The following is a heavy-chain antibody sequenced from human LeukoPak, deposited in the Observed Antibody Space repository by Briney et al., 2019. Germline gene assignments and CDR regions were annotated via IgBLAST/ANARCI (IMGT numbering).Heavy chain of an antibody. D-gene: IGHD3-9*01. CDR1: GYTFTSYY. V-gene: IGHV1-46*01. CDR2: INHSGGST. J-gene: IGHJ4*02. CDR3: ARGEDWAYDILTGYFDY. Sequence: GASVKVSCKASGYTFTSYYMHWVRQAPGQGLEWVGIINHSGGSTSYAQKFQGRVTMTRDTSTSTVYMELSSLRSEDTAVYYCARGEDWAYDILTGYFDYWGQGTLVTVSS.